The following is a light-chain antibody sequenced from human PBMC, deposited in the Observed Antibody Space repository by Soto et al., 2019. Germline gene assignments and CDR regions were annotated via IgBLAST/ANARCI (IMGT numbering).Light chain of an antibody. CDR3: SSFTTSSTYV. V-gene: IGLV2-18*02. J-gene: IGLJ1*01. Sequence: QSVLTHPPSVSGSPGQSVASSCSGTSSDVGSYNRVSWYQQPPGTAPKLMIYDVSNRPSGVPDRFSGSKSGNTASLTISGLQAEDEADYYCSSFTTSSTYVFGTGTKLTVL. CDR2: DVS. CDR1: SSDVGSYNR.